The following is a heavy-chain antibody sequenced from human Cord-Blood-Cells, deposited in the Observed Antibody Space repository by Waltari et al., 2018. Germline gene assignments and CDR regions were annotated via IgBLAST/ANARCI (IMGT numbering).Heavy chain of an antibody. CDR2: ISYDGSNK. CDR3: AKDPLGGYCSGGSCYSNYYYGMDV. CDR1: GFTFISYG. Sequence: AASGFTFISYGLQWVRQAPGQGREWVAVISYDGSNKYYADAVKGRFTISRDNSKNTLYLQMNSLRAEDTAVYYCAKDPLGGYCSGGSCYSNYYYGMDVWGQGTTVTVSS. J-gene: IGHJ6*02. V-gene: IGHV3-30*18. D-gene: IGHD2-15*01.